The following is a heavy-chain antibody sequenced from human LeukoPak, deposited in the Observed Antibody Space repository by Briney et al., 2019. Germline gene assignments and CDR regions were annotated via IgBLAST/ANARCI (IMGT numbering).Heavy chain of an antibody. J-gene: IGHJ6*03. D-gene: IGHD2-2*01. CDR1: GFTVSSNY. CDR3: ASCSTSCYGWSYYYYYMDV. Sequence: PGGSLRLSCAASGFTVSSNYMSWVRQAPGKGLEWVSVIYSGGSTYYADSVKGRFTISRDNSKNTLFLQMNSLRAEDTAVYYCASCSTSCYGWSYYYYYMDVWGKGTTVTVSS. CDR2: IYSGGST. V-gene: IGHV3-53*01.